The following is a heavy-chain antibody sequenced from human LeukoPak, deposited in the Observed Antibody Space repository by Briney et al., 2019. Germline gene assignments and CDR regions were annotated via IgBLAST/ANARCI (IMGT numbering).Heavy chain of an antibody. CDR1: GFTYSSYW. D-gene: IGHD3-3*01. V-gene: IGHV3-7*01. J-gene: IGHJ3*02. CDR3: ARPITVSGATDAFDI. CDR2: IKQDGNEK. Sequence: GGSLRLXCAASGFTYSSYWMNWVRRAPGKGLEWVANIKQDGNEKYYVDSVKGRFTISRDNAKKSLYLQMDSLRVEDTAVYYCARPITVSGATDAFDIWGQGTMVTVSS.